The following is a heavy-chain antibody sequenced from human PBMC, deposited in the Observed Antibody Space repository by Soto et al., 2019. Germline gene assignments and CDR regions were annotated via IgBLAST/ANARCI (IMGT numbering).Heavy chain of an antibody. D-gene: IGHD3-10*01. CDR1: GFTFSSYA. V-gene: IGHV3-23*01. Sequence: GGSLRLSCAASGFTFSSYAMSWVRQAPGKGLEWVSAISGSGGSTYYADSVKGRFTISRDNSKNTLYLQMNSLRAEDTAVYYCAKVKGTMVRGAQRTPQQYFDYWGQGTLVTVSS. CDR3: AKVKGTMVRGAQRTPQQYFDY. CDR2: ISGSGGST. J-gene: IGHJ4*02.